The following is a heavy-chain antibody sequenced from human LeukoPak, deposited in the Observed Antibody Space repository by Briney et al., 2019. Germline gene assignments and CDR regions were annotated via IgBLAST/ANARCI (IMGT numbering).Heavy chain of an antibody. CDR3: ARDLYYDSSGYYLH. CDR1: GGSFSGYY. D-gene: IGHD3-22*01. V-gene: IGHV4-34*01. CDR2: TNHSGST. Sequence: SETLSLTCAVYGGSFSGYYWSWIRQPPGKGLEWIGETNHSGSTNYNPSLKSRVTISVDTSKNQFSLKLSSVTAADTAVYYCARDLYYDSSGYYLHWGQGTLVTVSS. J-gene: IGHJ4*02.